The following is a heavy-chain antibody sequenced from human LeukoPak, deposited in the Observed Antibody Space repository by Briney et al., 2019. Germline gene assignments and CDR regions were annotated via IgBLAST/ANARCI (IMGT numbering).Heavy chain of an antibody. D-gene: IGHD3-16*01. V-gene: IGHV1-2*02. CDR1: GYTFTDNY. CDR3: AREGLGELTLDY. Sequence: ASVKVSCKASGYTFTDNYVHWVRQAPGQGLEWMGWINPNTGGTNYAQKIQGRVTMTADTSANTAYLELRSLTADDTAVYYCAREGLGELTLDYWGQGTLVTVSS. J-gene: IGHJ4*02. CDR2: INPNTGGT.